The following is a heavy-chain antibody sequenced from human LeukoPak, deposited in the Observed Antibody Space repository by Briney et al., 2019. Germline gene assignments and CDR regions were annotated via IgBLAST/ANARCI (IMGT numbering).Heavy chain of an antibody. CDR1: GFTFSSYG. Sequence: GGSLRLSCAASGFTFSSYGIHWVRQAPGKGLEWVAVIWYDGSNKYYADSVKGRFTISRDNSKNTLYLQMNSLRAVDTAVYYCARATGDSSGYYRYYYGMDVWGQGTTVTVSS. V-gene: IGHV3-33*01. CDR2: IWYDGSNK. J-gene: IGHJ6*02. D-gene: IGHD3-22*01. CDR3: ARATGDSSGYYRYYYGMDV.